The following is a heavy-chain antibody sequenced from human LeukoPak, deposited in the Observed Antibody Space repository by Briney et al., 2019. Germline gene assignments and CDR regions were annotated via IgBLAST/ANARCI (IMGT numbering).Heavy chain of an antibody. Sequence: ASVKVSCKASGYTFTGYYMHWVRQAPGQGLEWMGWINPNSGGTNYAQKFQGRVTMTRDTSISTAYMELSSLRSDDTAAYYCARDLSTDSSGWYPVIGDYYYYYGMDVWGQGTTVTVSS. CDR1: GYTFTGYY. V-gene: IGHV1-2*02. CDR3: ARDLSTDSSGWYPVIGDYYYYYGMDV. D-gene: IGHD6-19*01. CDR2: INPNSGGT. J-gene: IGHJ6*02.